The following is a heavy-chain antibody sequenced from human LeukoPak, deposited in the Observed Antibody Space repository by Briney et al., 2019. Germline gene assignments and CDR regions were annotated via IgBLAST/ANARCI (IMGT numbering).Heavy chain of an antibody. Sequence: GGSLRLSCAASGFTFSDYYMSLIRQAAGKGLEWVSYISSSGSTIYYADSVKGRFTISRDNAKSSLYLQMNSLRAEDTAVYYCARGRRYYDSSGYQLDYWGQGTLVTVSS. CDR1: GFTFSDYY. CDR2: ISSSGSTI. D-gene: IGHD3-22*01. V-gene: IGHV3-11*01. CDR3: ARGRRYYDSSGYQLDY. J-gene: IGHJ4*02.